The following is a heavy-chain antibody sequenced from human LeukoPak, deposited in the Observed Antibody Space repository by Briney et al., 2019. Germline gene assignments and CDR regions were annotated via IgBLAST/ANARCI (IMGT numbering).Heavy chain of an antibody. J-gene: IGHJ3*02. CDR3: ARDRISGSFTRGAFDI. V-gene: IGHV4-30-2*01. D-gene: IGHD1-26*01. Sequence: SETLSLTCAVSGGSISGGGYSWSWIRQPPGKGLEWIGYIFHSGSTYYNPSLKSRVTISVDRSKKQFSLKLSSVTAADTAVYYCARDRISGSFTRGAFDIWGQGTMVTVSS. CDR2: IFHSGST. CDR1: GGSISGGGYS.